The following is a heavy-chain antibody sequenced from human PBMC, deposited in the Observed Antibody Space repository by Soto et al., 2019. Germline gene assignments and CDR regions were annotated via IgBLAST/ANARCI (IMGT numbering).Heavy chain of an antibody. V-gene: IGHV6-1*01. CDR1: GDSVSSNSAA. CDR2: TYYRSKWYN. D-gene: IGHD2-21*01. Sequence: SQTLSLTFAISGDSVSSNSAAWNWIRQSPSRVLEWLGRTYYRSKWYNDYAVSVKSRITINPDTSKNQFSLQLNSVTPEDTAVYYCAREVVEPAAYYYGMDVWGPGTPVTLSS. CDR3: AREVVEPAAYYYGMDV. J-gene: IGHJ6*02.